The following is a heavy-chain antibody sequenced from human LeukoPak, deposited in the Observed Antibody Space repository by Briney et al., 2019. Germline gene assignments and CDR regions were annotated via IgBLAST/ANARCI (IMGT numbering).Heavy chain of an antibody. Sequence: SVKVSCKASGGTFSSYAISWVRQAPGQGLEWMGGIIPIFGTANYAQKFQGRVTITADESTSAAYMELSSLRSEDTAVYYCARSEMAPIPYCFDYWGQGTLVTVSS. V-gene: IGHV1-69*13. CDR1: GGTFSSYA. CDR3: ARSEMAPIPYCFDY. J-gene: IGHJ4*02. D-gene: IGHD5-24*01. CDR2: IIPIFGTA.